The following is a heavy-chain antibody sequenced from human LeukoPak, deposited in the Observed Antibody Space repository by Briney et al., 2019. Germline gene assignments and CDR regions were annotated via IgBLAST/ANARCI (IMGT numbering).Heavy chain of an antibody. D-gene: IGHD6-19*01. CDR3: ARNTIAVAGLYYYYYYMDV. CDR1: GFTVSSFE. V-gene: IGHV3-48*03. J-gene: IGHJ6*03. Sequence: GGSLRLSCEASGFTVSSFEINWFRQAPGKGLEWVSYISSSGGTMDYADSVKGRFIISRNNSKNTLYLQMNSLRAEDTAVYYCARNTIAVAGLYYYYYYMDVWGKGTTVTISS. CDR2: ISSSGGTM.